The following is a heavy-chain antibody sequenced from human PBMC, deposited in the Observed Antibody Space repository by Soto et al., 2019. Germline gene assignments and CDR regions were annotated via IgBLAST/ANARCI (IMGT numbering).Heavy chain of an antibody. CDR3: ARVGGYRAYGDFDY. Sequence: PSETLSLTCTVSGGSVSSSRYYWSWIRQPPGKGLEWIGYIYYSGSTNYNPSLKSRLTMSIDTSKHQFSLKLTSVTAADTAVYYCARVGGYRAYGDFDYWGQGTLVTVSS. CDR1: GGSVSSSRYY. V-gene: IGHV4-61*01. J-gene: IGHJ4*02. D-gene: IGHD5-12*01. CDR2: IYYSGST.